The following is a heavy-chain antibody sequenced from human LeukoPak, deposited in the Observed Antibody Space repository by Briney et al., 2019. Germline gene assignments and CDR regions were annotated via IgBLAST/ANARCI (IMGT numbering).Heavy chain of an antibody. D-gene: IGHD6-13*01. Sequence: PGGSLRLSCAASGFTFSNYWMSWVRQAPGKGLEWVANIKRDGGEKYYVDSVKGRFTVSRDNAKNSLYLQMNSLRAEDTAVYYCARRLLIIAAAGNAFDIWGQGTMVTVSS. CDR1: GFTFSNYW. CDR3: ARRLLIIAAAGNAFDI. J-gene: IGHJ3*02. CDR2: IKRDGGEK. V-gene: IGHV3-7*01.